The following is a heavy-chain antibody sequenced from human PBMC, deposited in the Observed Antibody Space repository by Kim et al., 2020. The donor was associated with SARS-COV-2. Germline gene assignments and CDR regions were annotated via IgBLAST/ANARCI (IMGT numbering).Heavy chain of an antibody. Sequence: ASVKVSCKASGYTFTSYAMNWVRQAPGQGLEWMGWINTNTGNPTYAQGFTGRFVFSLDTSVSTAYLQISSLKAEDTAVYYCARGPHYYDSSGYYPWYYYGMDVWGQGTTVTVSS. D-gene: IGHD3-22*01. J-gene: IGHJ6*02. CDR1: GYTFTSYA. CDR3: ARGPHYYDSSGYYPWYYYGMDV. CDR2: INTNTGNP. V-gene: IGHV7-4-1*02.